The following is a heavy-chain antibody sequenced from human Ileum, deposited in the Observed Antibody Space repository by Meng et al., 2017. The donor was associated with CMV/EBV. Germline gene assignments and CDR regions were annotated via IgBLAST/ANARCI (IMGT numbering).Heavy chain of an antibody. D-gene: IGHD6-19*01. J-gene: IGHJ5*02. CDR1: GGSSLLLL. Sequence: FSGGSSLLLLCRTRSAIPPGTWLESIGEVHHRGTTKYNPSLKSRLTISVDKAKNQLSLKLNSVTDADTAVYYCARGGSGWDDNWFDPWGQGTLVTVSS. CDR3: ARGGSGWDDNWFDP. V-gene: IGHV4/OR15-8*01. CDR2: VHHRGTT.